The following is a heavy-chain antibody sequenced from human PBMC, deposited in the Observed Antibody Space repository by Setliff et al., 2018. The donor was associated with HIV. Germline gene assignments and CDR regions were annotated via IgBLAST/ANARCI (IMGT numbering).Heavy chain of an antibody. J-gene: IGHJ4*02. CDR1: GGSISGSNYY. D-gene: IGHD3-3*01. CDR3: ARPSLGIGGGSMFNN. Sequence: PSETLSLTCTVSGGSISGSNYYWGWIRQPPGKGLEWIANVHYSGSIYFNPSLRSRVAISVDTSHNQFSLRLRSVTAADTAVYYCARPSLGIGGGSMFNNWGQGTLVTVSS. V-gene: IGHV4-39*01. CDR2: VHYSGSI.